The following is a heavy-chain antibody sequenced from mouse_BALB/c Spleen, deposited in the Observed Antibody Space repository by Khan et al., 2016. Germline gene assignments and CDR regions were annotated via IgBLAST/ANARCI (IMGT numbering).Heavy chain of an antibody. CDR1: GYTFTNYG. D-gene: IGHD1-1*01. Sequence: QIQLVQSGPELKKPGETVKISCKASGYTFTNYGMNWVKQAPGKGLKWMGWINTNTGEPTYAEELKGRFAFSLETSASTAYLQINNLKNEDTATYFCAEDYYGSSWFAYWGQGTLVTVSA. V-gene: IGHV9-3*02. CDR2: INTNTGEP. J-gene: IGHJ3*01. CDR3: AEDYYGSSWFAY.